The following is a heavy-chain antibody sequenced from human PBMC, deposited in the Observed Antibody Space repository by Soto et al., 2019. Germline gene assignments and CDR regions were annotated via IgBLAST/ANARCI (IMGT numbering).Heavy chain of an antibody. Sequence: QVQLVESGGGVVQPGRSVRLSCAASGFTFSTYGMHWVRQAPGKGLEWVAVISYDGSNKYYADSVKGRFTISRDNSKNTLYLQMNSPRAEDTALYYCAKDHGERELLPTNYFDYWGQGTLVTVSS. D-gene: IGHD1-26*01. J-gene: IGHJ4*02. V-gene: IGHV3-30*18. CDR2: ISYDGSNK. CDR1: GFTFSTYG. CDR3: AKDHGERELLPTNYFDY.